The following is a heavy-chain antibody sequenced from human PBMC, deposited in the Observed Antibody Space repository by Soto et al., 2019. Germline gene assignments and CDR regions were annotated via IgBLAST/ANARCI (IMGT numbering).Heavy chain of an antibody. V-gene: IGHV1-69*08. D-gene: IGHD3-16*01. CDR1: GGTYSPYT. CDR2: IIPFLGVT. Sequence: QVQLVQSGAEVKKPGSSVKVSCKSSGGTYSPYTINWVRQAPGHGLEWMGRIIPFLGVTNYGLKFQARVTITADKATNTAYMELRGLRFEDTAVYYCARDWESSGSTWSFGGLGGRGTLVTVSS. CDR3: ARDWESSGSTWSFGGL. J-gene: IGHJ4*02.